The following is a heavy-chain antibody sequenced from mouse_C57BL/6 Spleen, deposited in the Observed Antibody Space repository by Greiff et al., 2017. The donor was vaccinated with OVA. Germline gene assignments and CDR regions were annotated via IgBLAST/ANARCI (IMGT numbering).Heavy chain of an antibody. Sequence: QVQLQQPGAELVKPGASVKLSCKASGYTFTSYWMNWVKQRPGQGLEWIGMIHPNSGSTNYNEKFKSKATLTVDKSSSTAYMQLSSLTSEDSAVYSCARFDYYGSSYGYFDVWGTGTTVTVSS. CDR3: ARFDYYGSSYGYFDV. V-gene: IGHV1-64*01. CDR1: GYTFTSYW. CDR2: IHPNSGST. J-gene: IGHJ1*03. D-gene: IGHD1-1*01.